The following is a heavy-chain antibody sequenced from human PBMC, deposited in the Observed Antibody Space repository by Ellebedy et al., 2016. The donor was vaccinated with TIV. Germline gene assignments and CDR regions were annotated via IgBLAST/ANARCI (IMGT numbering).Heavy chain of an antibody. CDR2: IIPVLGIT. Sequence: SVKVSCKASGGTFSNYGISWVRQAPGQGLEWMGGIIPVLGITNYAQKFQGRVTIIADKSTTTAYMELSSLRSEDPAVYYCARHYSSSWFGVGFDPWGQGTLVTVSS. CDR3: ARHYSSSWFGVGFDP. V-gene: IGHV1-69*10. D-gene: IGHD6-13*01. J-gene: IGHJ5*02. CDR1: GGTFSNYG.